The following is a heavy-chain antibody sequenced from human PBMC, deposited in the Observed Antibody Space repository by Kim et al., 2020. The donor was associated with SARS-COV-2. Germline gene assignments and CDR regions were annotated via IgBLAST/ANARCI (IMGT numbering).Heavy chain of an antibody. D-gene: IGHD6-19*01. V-gene: IGHV3-21*01. Sequence: GGSLRLSCAASGFTFSSYSMNWVRQAPGKGLEWVSSISSSSSYIYYADSVKGRFTISRDNAKNSLYLQMNSLRAEDTAVYYCARDTGYSSGGMGLFDYWGQGTLVTVSS. CDR2: ISSSSSYI. CDR3: ARDTGYSSGGMGLFDY. J-gene: IGHJ4*02. CDR1: GFTFSSYS.